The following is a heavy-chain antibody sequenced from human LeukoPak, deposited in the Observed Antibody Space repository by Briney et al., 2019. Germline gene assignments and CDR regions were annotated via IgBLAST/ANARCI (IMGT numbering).Heavy chain of an antibody. D-gene: IGHD6-19*01. CDR1: GFTFSNYD. CDR3: ARVLVAGTWAFDL. V-gene: IGHV3-13*04. J-gene: IGHJ3*01. Sequence: GGSLRLSCAASGFTFSNYDMHWVRESSGTGLEWVSAIASTGDTYLSGSVKGRFSISRENAKNSLYLEMNSLRAGDTAMYYCARVLVAGTWAFDLWGQGTMVIVSP. CDR2: IASTGDT.